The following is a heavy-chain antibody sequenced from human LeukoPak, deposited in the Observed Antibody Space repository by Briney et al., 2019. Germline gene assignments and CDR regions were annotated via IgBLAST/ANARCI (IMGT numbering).Heavy chain of an antibody. V-gene: IGHV4-59*01. CDR3: ARGWELLFL. Sequence: KSSQTLSLTCAVSGGSISSYYWSWLRQPPGKGLEWIGYIYHSGSTNYNPSLKSRVTISVDTSKNQFSLKLNSVTAADTAVYYCARGWELLFLWGQGTLVTVSS. J-gene: IGHJ4*02. CDR2: IYHSGST. D-gene: IGHD1-26*01. CDR1: GGSISSYY.